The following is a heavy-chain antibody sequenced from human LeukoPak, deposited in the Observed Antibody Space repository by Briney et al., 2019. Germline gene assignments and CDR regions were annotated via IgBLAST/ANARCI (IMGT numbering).Heavy chain of an antibody. D-gene: IGHD3-16*02. J-gene: IGHJ5*02. CDR1: GGSISSYY. CDR2: IYYSGST. CDR3: ARASYDYVWGSYRYSWFDP. V-gene: IGHV4-59*01. Sequence: SETLSLTCTVSGGSISSYYWSWIRQPPGKGLGWIGYIYYSGSTNYNPSLKSRVTISVDTSKNQFSLKLSSVTAADTAVYYCARASYDYVWGSYRYSWFDPWGQGTLVTVSS.